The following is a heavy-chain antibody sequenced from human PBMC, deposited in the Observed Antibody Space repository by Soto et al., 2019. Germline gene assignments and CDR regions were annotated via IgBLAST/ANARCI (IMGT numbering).Heavy chain of an antibody. V-gene: IGHV3-23*01. CDR2: ISGSGGST. CDR3: AKDRFPVGYSYYYYYMDG. J-gene: IGHJ6*03. D-gene: IGHD4-4*01. Sequence: GGSLRLSCAASGFTFSSYAMSWVRQAPGKGLEWVSAISGSGGSTYYADSVKGRFTISRDNSKNTLYLQMNSLRAEDTAVYYCAKDRFPVGYSYYYYYMDGWGKGTTVTVSS. CDR1: GFTFSSYA.